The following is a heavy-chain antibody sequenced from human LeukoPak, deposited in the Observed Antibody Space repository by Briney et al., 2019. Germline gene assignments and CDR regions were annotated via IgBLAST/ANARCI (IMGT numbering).Heavy chain of an antibody. CDR2: IKQDGSEK. J-gene: IGHJ3*02. D-gene: IGHD1-20*01. Sequence: PGGSLRLSCAASGLTFRGYWMSWVRQAPGKGLEWVANIKQDGSEKYYVDSVKGRFTISRDNAKNSLYLQMNSLRVEDTAVYYCASGNWNDRAFDIWGQGTMVIVSS. CDR1: GLTFRGYW. CDR3: ASGNWNDRAFDI. V-gene: IGHV3-7*01.